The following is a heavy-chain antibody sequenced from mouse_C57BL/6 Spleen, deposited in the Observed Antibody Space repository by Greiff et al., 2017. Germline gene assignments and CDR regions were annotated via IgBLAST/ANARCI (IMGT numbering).Heavy chain of an antibody. CDR1: GYTFTDYN. Sequence: EVKLLESGPELVKPGASVKIPCKASGYTFTDYNMDWVKQSHGKSLEWIGDINPNNGGTIYNQKFKGKATLTVDTSSSTADMELRSLTSEDTAVYYCARSGAAAYYAMDYWGQGTSVTVSS. CDR2: INPNNGGT. D-gene: IGHD1-2*01. J-gene: IGHJ4*01. CDR3: ARSGAAAYYAMDY. V-gene: IGHV1-18*01.